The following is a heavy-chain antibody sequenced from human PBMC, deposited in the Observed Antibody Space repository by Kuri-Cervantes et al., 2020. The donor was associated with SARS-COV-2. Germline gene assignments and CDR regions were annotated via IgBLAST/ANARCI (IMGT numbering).Heavy chain of an antibody. V-gene: IGHV3-21*01. CDR3: ARDGGYCTLTTCYSYWYFDL. Sequence: GESLKISCAASGLTFRGYSMNWVRQSPGKGLEWVASITSDSRYIYYAGSVKGRFTISRDNAKNSLYLEMNSLRAEDTAVYYCARDGGYCTLTTCYSYWYFDLWGRGTLVTVSS. D-gene: IGHD2-2*01. J-gene: IGHJ2*01. CDR2: ITSDSRYI. CDR1: GLTFRGYS.